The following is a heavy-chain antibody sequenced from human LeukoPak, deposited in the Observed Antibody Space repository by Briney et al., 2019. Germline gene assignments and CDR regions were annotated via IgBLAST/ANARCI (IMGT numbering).Heavy chain of an antibody. V-gene: IGHV3-21*01. CDR1: GFTFSSYS. J-gene: IGHJ4*02. Sequence: GGSLRLSCAASGFTFSSYSMNWVRQAPGKGLEWVSSISSSSSYIYYADSVKGRFTISRDNAKNSLYLQMNSLRAEDTAVYYCAKPTRGSGSFLIDFWGQGTLVTVSS. CDR3: AKPTRGSGSFLIDF. D-gene: IGHD1-26*01. CDR2: ISSSSSYI.